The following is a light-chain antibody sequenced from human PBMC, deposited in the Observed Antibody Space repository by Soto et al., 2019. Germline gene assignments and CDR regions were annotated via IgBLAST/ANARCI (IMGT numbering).Light chain of an antibody. V-gene: IGKV3D-15*01. CDR3: QQSYNSPPST. CDR1: QEIGSSK. J-gene: IGKJ5*01. CDR2: SEX. Sequence: IVLTQCPAALSVSRGERWTLSCRASQEIGSSKSAWDAQKPGQATRLRXXSEXSRATGIPERFIGSGSGTEFTLTISSLTPEYFSTYYYQQSYNSPPSTFGQGTRLDIK.